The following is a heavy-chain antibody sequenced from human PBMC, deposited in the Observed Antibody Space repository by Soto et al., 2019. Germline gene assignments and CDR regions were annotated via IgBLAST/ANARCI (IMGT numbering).Heavy chain of an antibody. J-gene: IGHJ4*02. Sequence: PVGSLRLSCAVSGFTFSRYALHWVRLAPGKGLEWVAALSKDGSVQYWLDSVRGRFTISRDNSKNTLYLRMNSLRPEDTGVYYCVRSRSGAVADSFDYWGQGTQVTVS. CDR2: LSKDGSVQ. CDR1: GFTFSRYA. V-gene: IGHV3-30*04. D-gene: IGHD3-10*01. CDR3: VRSRSGAVADSFDY.